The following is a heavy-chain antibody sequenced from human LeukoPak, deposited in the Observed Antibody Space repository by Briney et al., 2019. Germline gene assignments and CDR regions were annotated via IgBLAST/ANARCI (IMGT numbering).Heavy chain of an antibody. D-gene: IGHD4-17*01. CDR2: INPSGGST. CDR1: GHTFTSYY. Sequence: ASVKVSCKASGHTFTSYYMHWVRQAPGQGLEWMGIINPSGGSTSYAQKFQGRVTMTRDMSTSTVYMELSSLRSEDTAVYYCARDSRTVTTSYYFDYWGQGTLVTVST. CDR3: ARDSRTVTTSYYFDY. J-gene: IGHJ4*02. V-gene: IGHV1-46*01.